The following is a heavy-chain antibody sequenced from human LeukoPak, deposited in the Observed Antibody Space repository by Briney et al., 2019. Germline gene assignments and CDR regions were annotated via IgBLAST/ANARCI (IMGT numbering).Heavy chain of an antibody. CDR3: AGTYYYDSSGYYPAFDY. Sequence: ASVKVSCKASGYSFTDYVMHWVRQAPGQRLEWMGWINAANGSTKYSQKFQGRVTITRDTSASRAYMELSSLRSEDTAVYYCAGTYYYDSSGYYPAFDYWGQGTLVTVSS. CDR2: INAANGST. CDR1: GYSFTDYV. J-gene: IGHJ4*02. V-gene: IGHV1-3*01. D-gene: IGHD3-22*01.